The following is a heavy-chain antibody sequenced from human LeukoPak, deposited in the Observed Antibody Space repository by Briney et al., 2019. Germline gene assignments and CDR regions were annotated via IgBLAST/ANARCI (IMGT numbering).Heavy chain of an antibody. CDR3: ARDSAAAGTGDY. J-gene: IGHJ4*02. V-gene: IGHV1-2*02. Sequence: GASVKVSCKASGYTFTGYYMHWVRQAPGQGLEWMGWINPNSGGTNYAQKFQGRVTMTRDTSISTAYMELNRLRSDDTAVYYCARDSAAAGTGDYWGQGTLVTVSS. CDR1: GYTFTGYY. D-gene: IGHD6-13*01. CDR2: INPNSGGT.